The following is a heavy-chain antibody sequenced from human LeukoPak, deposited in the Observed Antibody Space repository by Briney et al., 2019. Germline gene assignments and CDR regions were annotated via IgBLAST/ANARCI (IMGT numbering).Heavy chain of an antibody. CDR1: GGSFSGYY. Sequence: SETLSLTCAVYGGSFSGYYWSWIRQPPGKGLEWIGEINHSGSTNYNPSLKSRVTISVDTSKNQFSLKLSSVTAADTAVYYCARVPSIAARPGYYYYYMDVWGKGTTVSVSS. CDR3: ARVPSIAARPGYYYYYMDV. CDR2: INHSGST. D-gene: IGHD6-6*01. J-gene: IGHJ6*03. V-gene: IGHV4-34*01.